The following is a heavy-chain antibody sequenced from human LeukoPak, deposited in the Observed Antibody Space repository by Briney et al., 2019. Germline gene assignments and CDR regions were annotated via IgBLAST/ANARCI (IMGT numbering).Heavy chain of an antibody. J-gene: IGHJ4*02. V-gene: IGHV4-59*08. CDR3: ARHSIASDGARLFDY. CDR1: GGSITSYY. D-gene: IGHD2-21*01. CDR2: VYYSGYS. Sequence: AETLSLTCTVSGGSITSYYWAWLRQPPEKVLEWIGYVYYSGYSNYNPSLKSRVSMSVDTSMNQFSLKLASVTAADTAVYYCARHSIASDGARLFDYWGRGTLVTVSS.